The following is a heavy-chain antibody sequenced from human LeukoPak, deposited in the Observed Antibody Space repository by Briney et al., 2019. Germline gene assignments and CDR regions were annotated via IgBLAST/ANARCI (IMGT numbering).Heavy chain of an antibody. D-gene: IGHD3-3*01. CDR3: ARVGTDNYDFWSGYLYYFDY. CDR2: ISSSGSTI. Sequence: GGSLRLSCAASGFTFSDYYMSWIRQAPGKGLEWVSYISSSGSTIYYADSVKGRFTISRDNAKNSLYLQMNSLRAEDTAEYYCARVGTDNYDFWSGYLYYFDYWGQGTLVTVSS. CDR1: GFTFSDYY. J-gene: IGHJ4*02. V-gene: IGHV3-11*04.